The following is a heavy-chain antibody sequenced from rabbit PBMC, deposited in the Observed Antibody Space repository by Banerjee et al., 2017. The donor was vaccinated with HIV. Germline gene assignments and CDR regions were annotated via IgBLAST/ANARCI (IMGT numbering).Heavy chain of an antibody. CDR3: ARAANNGGDYTFDL. J-gene: IGHJ2*01. CDR2: IFTGSSGST. Sequence: QSLEESGGDLVKPGASLTLTCTASGIDFSSYYYMCWVRQAPGKGLEWIACIFTGSSGSTYYASWAKGRFTISKASSTTVTLQMTSLTAADTATYFCARAANNGGDYTFDLWGPGTLVTVS. V-gene: IGHV1S40*01. D-gene: IGHD1-1*01. CDR1: GIDFSSYYY.